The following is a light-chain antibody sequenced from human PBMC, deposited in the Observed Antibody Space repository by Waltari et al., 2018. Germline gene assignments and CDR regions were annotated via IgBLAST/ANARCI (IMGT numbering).Light chain of an antibody. CDR3: QHYLRLPVT. CDR1: QSVTRA. J-gene: IGKJ1*01. CDR2: GAS. Sequence: EIVLTQSPGTLSLSPGESATLSCRTSQSVTRALAWYQQKPGQAPRLLIYGASNRATGSPDRFSGSGSGTDFSLTINSLEPEDFAVYYCQHYLRLPVTFGQGTKVEVK. V-gene: IGKV3-20*01.